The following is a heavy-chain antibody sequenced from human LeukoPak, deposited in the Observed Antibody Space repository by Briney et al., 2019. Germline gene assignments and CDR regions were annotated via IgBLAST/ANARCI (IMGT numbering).Heavy chain of an antibody. V-gene: IGHV3-30*02. CDR2: IRYDGSNK. D-gene: IGHD6-19*01. Sequence: GGSLRLSCAASGFTFSSYGMHWVRQAPGKGLEWVAFIRYDGSNKYYADSVKGRFTISRDNSKNTLYLQMNSLRAEDTAVYYCAKDPQTTNSSGWYDYWGQGTLVTVSS. J-gene: IGHJ4*02. CDR3: AKDPQTTNSSGWYDY. CDR1: GFTFSSYG.